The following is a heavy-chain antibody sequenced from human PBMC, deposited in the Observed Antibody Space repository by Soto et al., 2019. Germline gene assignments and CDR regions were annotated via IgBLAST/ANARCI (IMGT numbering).Heavy chain of an antibody. CDR1: GGSMNNNY. CDR3: ARGGWYLDY. Sequence: SETLSLTCTVPGGSMNNNYWSWIRQPPGKGLEYIGYIYYNGDTNYNPSLKSRVTISVDTSRNRFSLKLTSVAATDTAVYFCARGGWYLDYWGQGILVTVSS. D-gene: IGHD6-19*01. J-gene: IGHJ4*02. CDR2: IYYNGDT. V-gene: IGHV4-59*01.